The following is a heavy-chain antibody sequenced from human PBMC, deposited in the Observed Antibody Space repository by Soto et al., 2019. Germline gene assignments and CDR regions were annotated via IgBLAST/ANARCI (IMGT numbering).Heavy chain of an antibody. D-gene: IGHD3-3*01. V-gene: IGHV1-18*01. CDR1: GYTFTSYG. CDR2: ISAYNGNT. J-gene: IGHJ3*02. CDR3: ARLYYDFWSGYHDAFDI. Sequence: ASVKVSCKASGYTFTSYGISWVRQAPGQGLEWMGWISAYNGNTNYAQKLQGRVTMTTDTSTSTAYMELRSLRSDDTAVYYCARLYYDFWSGYHDAFDIWGQGTVVTVSS.